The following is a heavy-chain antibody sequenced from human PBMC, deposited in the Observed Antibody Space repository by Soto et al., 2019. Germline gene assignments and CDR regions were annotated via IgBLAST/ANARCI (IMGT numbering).Heavy chain of an antibody. CDR2: ISGSGGTT. V-gene: IGHV3-23*01. D-gene: IGHD3-10*01. J-gene: IGHJ4*02. CDR1: GFTFSSYA. CDR3: AKDSDLIRGVTCFDY. Sequence: EVQLLESGGGLVQPGGSLRLSCAASGFTFSSYAMSWVRQAPGKGLEWVSAISGSGGTTYYADSVKGRFTISRDNSKNTLYLQMNSLRAEDTAVYYCAKDSDLIRGVTCFDYWGQGTLVTVSS.